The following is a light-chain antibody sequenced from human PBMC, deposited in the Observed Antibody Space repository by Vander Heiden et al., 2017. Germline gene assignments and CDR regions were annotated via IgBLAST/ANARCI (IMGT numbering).Light chain of an antibody. V-gene: IGLV2-14*03. J-gene: IGLJ2*01. CDR3: SSYASSSTVL. CDR2: DVS. Sequence: QPALTQPASVSGSPGQSITISCTGTTNDVGGYNFVSRYQQHPGKAPKLIIYDVSNRPSGVSNRFSGSKSGNTASLTISGLQAEDEADYYCSSYASSSTVLFGGGTKLTVL. CDR1: TNDVGGYNF.